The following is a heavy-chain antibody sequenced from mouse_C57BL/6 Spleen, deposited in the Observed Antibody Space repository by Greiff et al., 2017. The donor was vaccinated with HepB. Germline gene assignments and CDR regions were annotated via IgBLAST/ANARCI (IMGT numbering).Heavy chain of an antibody. CDR1: GFTFSSYA. CDR3: ARDMRLGYAMDY. V-gene: IGHV5-4*01. D-gene: IGHD2-2*01. J-gene: IGHJ4*01. CDR2: ISDGGSYT. Sequence: EVHLVESGGGLVKPGGSLKLSCAASGFTFSSYAMSWVRQTPEKRLEWVATISDGGSYTYYPDNVKGRFTISRDNAKNNLYLQMSHLKSEDTAMYYCARDMRLGYAMDYWGQGTSVTVSS.